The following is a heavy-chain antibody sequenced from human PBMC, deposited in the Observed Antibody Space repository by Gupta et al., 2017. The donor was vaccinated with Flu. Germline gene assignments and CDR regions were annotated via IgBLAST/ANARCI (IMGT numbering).Heavy chain of an antibody. Sequence: QLHDSGPLQVKPSETLSLTFIVVGDDSISSYYCGWIRKTPGKGLEWIGLSFHSGATTDKPSHESRVTLFVDAAKNQFALSLNYVNAADAAVYYWERGDGGNYRYFDLWSLGTRVIVSS. J-gene: IGHJ2*01. CDR3: ERGDGGNYRYFDL. V-gene: IGHV4-4*07. CDR1: GDDSISSYY. CDR2: SFHSGAT. D-gene: IGHD2-21*02.